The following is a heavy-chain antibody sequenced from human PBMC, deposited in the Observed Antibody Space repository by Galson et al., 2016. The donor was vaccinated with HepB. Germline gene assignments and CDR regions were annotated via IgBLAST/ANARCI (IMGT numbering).Heavy chain of an antibody. CDR2: IYYSGST. Sequence: ETLSLTCTVSSGSFSSYFWSWIRQPPGKGLEWIGYIYYSGSTNYNPSLKSRVTISVDTSKNQFSLKLSSVTTADTAVYYCARGPRGSNYGAYFDYWGQGTLVTVSS. CDR3: ARGPRGSNYGAYFDY. J-gene: IGHJ4*02. V-gene: IGHV4-59*01. CDR1: SGSFSSYF. D-gene: IGHD5-18*01.